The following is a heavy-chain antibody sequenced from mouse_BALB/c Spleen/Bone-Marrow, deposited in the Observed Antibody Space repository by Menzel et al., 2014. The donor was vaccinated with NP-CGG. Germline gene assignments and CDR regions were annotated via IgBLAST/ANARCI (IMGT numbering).Heavy chain of an antibody. V-gene: IGHV14-3*02. D-gene: IGHD2-10*02. CDR3: ARSGGYGNYSAWFAY. J-gene: IGHJ3*01. Sequence: VQLKESGAELVKPGASVKLSCTASGFNIKDTYMHWVKQRPEQGLEWIGRIDPANGNTKYDPKFQGKATITADTSSNTAYRQLSSLTSEDTAVYYCARSGGYGNYSAWFAYWGQGTLVTVSA. CDR2: IDPANGNT. CDR1: GFNIKDTY.